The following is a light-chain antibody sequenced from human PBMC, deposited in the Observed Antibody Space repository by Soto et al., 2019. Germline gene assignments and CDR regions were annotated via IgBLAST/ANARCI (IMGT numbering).Light chain of an antibody. V-gene: IGKV3-20*01. CDR1: QSVSSTY. Sequence: EIVLTQSPGTLSLSPGARATLSCRAIQSVSSTYLAWYQQKPGQAPRLLIYGASSRATGIPDRFSGSGSGTDFTLSISRLEPEDFAVYYCQHYGSSRWTFGQGTRVDI. CDR3: QHYGSSRWT. J-gene: IGKJ1*01. CDR2: GAS.